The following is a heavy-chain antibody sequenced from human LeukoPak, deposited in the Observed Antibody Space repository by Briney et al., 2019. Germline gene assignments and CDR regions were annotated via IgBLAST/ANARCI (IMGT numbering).Heavy chain of an antibody. V-gene: IGHV4-34*01. J-gene: IGHJ6*03. D-gene: IGHD3-10*01. Sequence: PSETLSLTCAVYGGSFSGYYWIWIRQPPGKGLEWIGQIKHSGSTNYNPSLKSRVTISVDTSKTQFSMKLRSVTAADTDVYYCARTKRMVRGYYYYMDVWGKGTTVTIS. CDR1: GGSFSGYY. CDR3: ARTKRMVRGYYYYMDV. CDR2: IKHSGST.